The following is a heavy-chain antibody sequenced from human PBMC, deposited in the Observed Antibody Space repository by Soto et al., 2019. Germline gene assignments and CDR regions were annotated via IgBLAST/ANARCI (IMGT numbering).Heavy chain of an antibody. CDR1: GFTFSSYS. CDR3: ARGTYYYDSSVYYGY. V-gene: IGHV3-21*01. D-gene: IGHD3-22*01. J-gene: IGHJ4*02. CDR2: ISSSSSYI. Sequence: PGGSLRLSCAASGFTFSSYSMNWVRQAPGKGLEWVSSISSSSSYIYYADSVKGRFTISRDNAKNSLYLQMNSLRAEDTAVYYCARGTYYYDSSVYYGYWGQGTLVTVSS.